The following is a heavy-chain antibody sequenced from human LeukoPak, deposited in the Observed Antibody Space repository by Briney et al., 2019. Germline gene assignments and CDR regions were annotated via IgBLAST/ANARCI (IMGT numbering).Heavy chain of an antibody. CDR3: ARLPRHGSGSYKLYYYYYYMDV. Sequence: PSETLSLTCTVSGGSISSGSYYWNWIRQPAGKGLEWIGYIYYSGSTNYNPSLKSRVTISVDTSKNQFSLKLSSVTAADTAVYYCARLPRHGSGSYKLYYYYYYMDVWGKGTTVTISS. V-gene: IGHV4-61*10. J-gene: IGHJ6*03. D-gene: IGHD3-10*01. CDR1: GGSISSGSYY. CDR2: IYYSGST.